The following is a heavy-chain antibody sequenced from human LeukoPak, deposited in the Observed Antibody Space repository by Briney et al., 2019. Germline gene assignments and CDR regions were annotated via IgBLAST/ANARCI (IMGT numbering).Heavy chain of an antibody. CDR1: GFTFSNAW. Sequence: GGSLRLSCAASGFTFSNAWMSWVRQAPGKGLEWVANIKQDGSEKYYVDSVKGRSTISRDNAKNSLYLQMNSLRAEDTAVYYCARIRWLRSFDYWGQGTLVTVSS. V-gene: IGHV3-7*01. CDR3: ARIRWLRSFDY. D-gene: IGHD5-12*01. CDR2: IKQDGSEK. J-gene: IGHJ4*02.